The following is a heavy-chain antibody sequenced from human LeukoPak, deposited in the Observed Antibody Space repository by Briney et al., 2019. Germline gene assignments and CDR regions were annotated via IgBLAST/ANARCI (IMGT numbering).Heavy chain of an antibody. D-gene: IGHD3-10*01. CDR3: ARMVRGVHPPLSWFDS. J-gene: IGHJ5*01. CDR1: SGSFSDYY. V-gene: IGHV4-34*01. Sequence: SETLSLTCAVYSGSFSDYYWSWIRQPPGKGLEWIGEINYSGTTNYNPSLKSRVSISVDTSKNQFSLKLSSVTAADTAIYYCARMVRGVHPPLSWFDSWGQGTLVTVSS. CDR2: INYSGTT.